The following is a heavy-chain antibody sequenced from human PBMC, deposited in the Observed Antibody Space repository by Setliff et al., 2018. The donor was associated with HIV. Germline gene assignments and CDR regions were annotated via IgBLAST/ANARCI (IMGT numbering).Heavy chain of an antibody. CDR1: GYTFTNYG. CDR3: ARILVGVDDAFDI. Sequence: VASVKVSCKASGYTFTNYGISWVRQAPGQGLEWMGWISAHNGNTNYAQKLQDRVTMTTDTSTSTAYMELRSLRSDDTAVYYCARILVGVDDAFDIWGQGTMVTVSS. J-gene: IGHJ3*02. V-gene: IGHV1-18*01. CDR2: ISAHNGNT. D-gene: IGHD1-26*01.